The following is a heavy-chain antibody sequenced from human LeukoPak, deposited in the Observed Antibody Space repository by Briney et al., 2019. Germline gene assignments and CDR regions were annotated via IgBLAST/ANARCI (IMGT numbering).Heavy chain of an antibody. V-gene: IGHV3-30-3*01. CDR1: GFTFSNYA. D-gene: IGHD1-26*01. CDR2: ISYDGSNE. Sequence: GGSLRLSCAASGFTFSNYAIHWVRPAPGKGLEWVAVISYDGSNEYYADSVKGRFTISRDNSKNTLYLQMNSLRAEDTAVYYCARGSSGSYSNFDYWGQGTLVTVSS. CDR3: ARGSSGSYSNFDY. J-gene: IGHJ4*02.